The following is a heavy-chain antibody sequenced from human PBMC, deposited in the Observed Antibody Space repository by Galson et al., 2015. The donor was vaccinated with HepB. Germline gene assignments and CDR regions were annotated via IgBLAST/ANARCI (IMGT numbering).Heavy chain of an antibody. CDR1: GFTFTSHS. CDR2: ISSTSRTI. J-gene: IGHJ2*01. Sequence: SLRLSCAASGFTFTSHSLNWVRQAPGRGLEWISYISSTSRTIHYADSVKGRFTVSRDNVKDFMFLEMSNLRDDDTAVYYCARVFFGSERYSAYWYFDLWGRGTLVTVSS. D-gene: IGHD3-10*01. CDR3: ARVFFGSERYSAYWYFDL. V-gene: IGHV3-48*02.